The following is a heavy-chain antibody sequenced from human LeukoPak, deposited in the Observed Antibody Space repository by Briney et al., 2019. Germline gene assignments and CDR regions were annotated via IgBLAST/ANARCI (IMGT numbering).Heavy chain of an antibody. CDR3: ARRGIVATIGPPDY. V-gene: IGHV1-8*01. CDR1: GYTFTSYD. Sequence: GASVKVSCKASGYTFTSYDINWVRQATGQGLEWMGWMNPNSGNTGYAQKFQGRVTMTRNTSISTAYMELSSLRSEDTAVYYCARRGIVATIGPPDYWGQGTLVTVSS. D-gene: IGHD5-12*01. CDR2: MNPNSGNT. J-gene: IGHJ4*02.